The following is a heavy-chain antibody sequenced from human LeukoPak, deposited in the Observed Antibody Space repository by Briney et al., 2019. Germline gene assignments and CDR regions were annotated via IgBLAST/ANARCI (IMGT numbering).Heavy chain of an antibody. D-gene: IGHD1/OR15-1a*01. CDR3: ARGGPYSYYISGTDYYYSYGMDV. J-gene: IGHJ6*02. V-gene: IGHV3-30*02. Sequence: GGSLRLSRAASVFTFTTYGMHWVRQAPGQGLEWVAFIQYDGSNKYYADSMKGRFTISRDNSKNTMYLQMDSLRAEDTAVYFCARGGPYSYYISGTDYYYSYGMDVWGQGTTVTVSS. CDR2: IQYDGSNK. CDR1: VFTFTTYG.